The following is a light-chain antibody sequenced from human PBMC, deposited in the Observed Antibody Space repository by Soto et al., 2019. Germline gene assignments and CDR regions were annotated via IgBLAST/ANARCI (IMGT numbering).Light chain of an antibody. CDR3: QQYNSYSWT. V-gene: IGKV1-5*01. J-gene: IGKJ1*01. CDR2: DAS. Sequence: DIRMTQSPATLSASVGDRVTITCRASQSISSWLAWYQQKPGKAPSFLIYDASSLESGVPSRFSGSGSGTELTITISSLQPDDFETYYCQQYNSYSWTFGLGTKVDIK. CDR1: QSISSW.